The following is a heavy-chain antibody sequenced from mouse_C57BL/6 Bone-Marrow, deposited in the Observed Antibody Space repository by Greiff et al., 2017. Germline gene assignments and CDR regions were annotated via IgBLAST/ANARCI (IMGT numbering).Heavy chain of an antibody. V-gene: IGHV3-6*01. J-gene: IGHJ2*01. CDR3: ARDGAAMVTFDY. CDR2: ISYDGSN. D-gene: IGHD2-2*01. Sequence: ESGPGLVKPSQSLSLTCSVTGYSITSGYYWNWIRQFPGNKLEWMGYISYDGSNNYNPSLKNRISITRDTSKNQFFLKLNSVTTEDTATYYCARDGAAMVTFDYWGQGTTLTVSS. CDR1: GYSITSGYY.